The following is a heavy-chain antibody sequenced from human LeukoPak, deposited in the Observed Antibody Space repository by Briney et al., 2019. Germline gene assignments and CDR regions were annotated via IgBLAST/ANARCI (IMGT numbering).Heavy chain of an antibody. J-gene: IGHJ6*02. CDR3: ARGTPGIAVAGTEYYYGMDV. CDR2: IWYDGSNK. CDR1: GFTFSSYG. V-gene: IGHV3-33*08. Sequence: GGSLRLSCAAPGFTFSSYGMHWVRQAPGKGLEWVAVIWYDGSNKYYADSVKGRFTISRDNSKNTLYLQMNSLRAEDAAVYYCARGTPGIAVAGTEYYYGMDVWGQGTTVTVSS. D-gene: IGHD6-19*01.